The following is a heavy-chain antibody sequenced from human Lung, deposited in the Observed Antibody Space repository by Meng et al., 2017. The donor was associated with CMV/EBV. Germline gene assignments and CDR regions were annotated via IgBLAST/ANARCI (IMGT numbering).Heavy chain of an antibody. Sequence: GGSLRLXCAASGFAFSSYGMHWVPQAPGKGLEWVVFIRFDGSEKYYADSVKGRFTISRDNSKNTVYLQMESLRAEDAAVYYCAKEGKSVYSGSSYASWGQGTLVXVSS. CDR1: GFAFSSYG. CDR3: AKEGKSVYSGSSYAS. CDR2: IRFDGSEK. J-gene: IGHJ4*02. V-gene: IGHV3-30*02. D-gene: IGHD1-26*01.